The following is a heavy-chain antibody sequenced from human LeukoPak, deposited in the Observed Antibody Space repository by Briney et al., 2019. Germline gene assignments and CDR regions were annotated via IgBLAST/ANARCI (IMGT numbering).Heavy chain of an antibody. CDR1: GGSISSSSYY. CDR3: ARDGDLRLGELSFFDY. J-gene: IGHJ4*02. D-gene: IGHD3-16*02. V-gene: IGHV4-39*07. CDR2: IYYSGST. Sequence: SETLSLTCTVSGGSISSSSYYWGWIRQPPGKGLEWIGSIYYSGSTYYNPSLKSRVTISVDTSKNQFSLKLSSVTAADTAVYYCARDGDLRLGELSFFDYWGQGTPVTVSS.